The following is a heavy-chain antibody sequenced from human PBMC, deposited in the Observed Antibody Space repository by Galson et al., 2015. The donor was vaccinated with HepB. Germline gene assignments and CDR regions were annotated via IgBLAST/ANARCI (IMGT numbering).Heavy chain of an antibody. CDR2: TYYRSKWYT. V-gene: IGHV6-1*01. CDR1: GDSVSSNSAA. CDR3: ARSSGLIDY. J-gene: IGHJ4*02. D-gene: IGHD3/OR15-3a*01. Sequence: CAISGDSVSSNSAAWNWIRQSPSRGLEWLGRTYYRSKWYTDYALSVKSRIIVNPDTSKNQFSLQLNSVTPEGTAVYYCARSSGLIDYWGQGTLVTVSS.